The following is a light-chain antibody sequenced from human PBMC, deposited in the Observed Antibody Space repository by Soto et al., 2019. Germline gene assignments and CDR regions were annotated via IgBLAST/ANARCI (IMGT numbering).Light chain of an antibody. J-gene: IGLJ2*01. CDR2: EVS. CDR1: SSDVGAYNY. Sequence: QSALTQPASVSGSPGQSITLSCTGTSSDVGAYNYVSWYQQHPGKAPKLMIFEVSDRPSGVSNRFSGSKSGNTASLTISGLQAEDEADYYCSSYTSSNTLVFGGGTQLTVL. V-gene: IGLV2-14*01. CDR3: SSYTSSNTLV.